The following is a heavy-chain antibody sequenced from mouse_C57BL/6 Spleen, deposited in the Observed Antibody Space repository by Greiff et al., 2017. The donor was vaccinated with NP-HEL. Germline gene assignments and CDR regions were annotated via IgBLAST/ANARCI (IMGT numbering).Heavy chain of an antibody. J-gene: IGHJ4*01. CDR2: IDPSDSYT. CDR3: ARRWIYYGSRINYAMDY. V-gene: IGHV1-69*01. CDR1: GYTFTSYW. Sequence: QVQLQQPGAELVMPGASVKLSCKASGYTFTSYWMHWVKQRPGQGLEWIGEIDPSDSYTNYNQKFKGKSTLTVDKSSSTAYMQLSSLTSEDSAVYYCARRWIYYGSRINYAMDYWGQGTSVTVSS. D-gene: IGHD1-1*01.